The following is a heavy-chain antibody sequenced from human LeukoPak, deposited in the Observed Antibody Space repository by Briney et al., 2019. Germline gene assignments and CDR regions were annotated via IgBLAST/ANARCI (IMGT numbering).Heavy chain of an antibody. Sequence: GASVKVSCKASGYTLTGYYMHWERQAPGQGLEWMGWINPNSGGTNYAQKFQGRVTMTRDTSISTAYMELSRLGSDDTAVYYCARDGASGYLADYWGQGTLVTVSS. J-gene: IGHJ4*02. CDR1: GYTLTGYY. CDR3: ARDGASGYLADY. D-gene: IGHD3-3*01. CDR2: INPNSGGT. V-gene: IGHV1-2*02.